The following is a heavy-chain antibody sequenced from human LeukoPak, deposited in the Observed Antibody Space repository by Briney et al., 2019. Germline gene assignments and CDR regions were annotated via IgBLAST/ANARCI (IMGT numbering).Heavy chain of an antibody. Sequence: GKSLRLSCAASGFTFSAYAMHWGRQAPGKGLEWVALISYDGNNKYYVDSVKGRFTISRDNSKNTLYLQMNSLRTEDTAVYYCAKFRGSYDYYYYGMDVWGQGTTVTVSS. CDR1: GFTFSAYA. D-gene: IGHD4-17*01. CDR2: ISYDGNNK. V-gene: IGHV3-30*18. CDR3: AKFRGSYDYYYYGMDV. J-gene: IGHJ6*02.